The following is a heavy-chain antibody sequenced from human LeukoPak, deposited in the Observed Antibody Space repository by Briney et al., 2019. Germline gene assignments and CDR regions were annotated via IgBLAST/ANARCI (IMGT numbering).Heavy chain of an antibody. CDR2: ISGSGGIT. Sequence: GGSLRLSCAASGFTFSSYAMSWVRQAPGKGLEWVSGISGSGGITYYADSVRGRFTISRDNSKNTLYLQMNSLRVEDTAVYYCAKGVVVAARSYFYYGMDVWGQGTTVTVSS. CDR3: AKGVVVAARSYFYYGMDV. J-gene: IGHJ6*02. CDR1: GFTFSSYA. V-gene: IGHV3-23*01. D-gene: IGHD2-15*01.